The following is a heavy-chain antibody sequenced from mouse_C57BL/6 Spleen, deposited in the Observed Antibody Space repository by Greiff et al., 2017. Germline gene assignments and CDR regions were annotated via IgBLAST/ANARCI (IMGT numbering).Heavy chain of an antibody. CDR3: ARGLGGFAY. D-gene: IGHD2-13*01. CDR2: IHPNSGST. J-gene: IGHJ3*01. CDR1: GYTFTSYW. V-gene: IGHV1-64*01. Sequence: QVQLQQPGAELVKPGASVKLSCKASGYTFTSYWMHWVKQRPGQGLEWIGMIHPNSGSTNYNEKFKSKATLTVDKSSSTAYMQLSILTSEDSAVYYCARGLGGFAYWGQGTLVTVSA.